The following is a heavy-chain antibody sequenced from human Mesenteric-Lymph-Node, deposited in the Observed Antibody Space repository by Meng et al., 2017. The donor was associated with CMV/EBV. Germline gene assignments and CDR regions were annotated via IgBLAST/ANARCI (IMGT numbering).Heavy chain of an antibody. Sequence: GGSLRLSCAASGLTVNIIYMAWVRQAPGKGLQWVSVVYSGGATYLADSVKGRFTISGDNAKNSLYLQMNSLRAEDTALYYCAKEWTNWYFDLWGRGTLVTVSS. CDR1: GLTVNIIY. D-gene: IGHD3/OR15-3a*01. CDR2: VYSGGAT. V-gene: IGHV3-53*05. J-gene: IGHJ2*01. CDR3: AKEWTNWYFDL.